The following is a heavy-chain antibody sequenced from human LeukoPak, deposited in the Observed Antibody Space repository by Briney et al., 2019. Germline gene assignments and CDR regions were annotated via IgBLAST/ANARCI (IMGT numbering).Heavy chain of an antibody. CDR2: ISGDGGST. J-gene: IGHJ4*02. Sequence: PGGSLRLSCAASGLTFDDYAMHWVRQAPGKGLEWFSLISGDGGSTYYADSVKGRFTISRDNSKNSLYLQMNSLRIEDTALYYCAKDPSTVTTPDYWGQGTLVTVSS. V-gene: IGHV3-43*02. CDR3: AKDPSTVTTPDY. D-gene: IGHD4-17*01. CDR1: GLTFDDYA.